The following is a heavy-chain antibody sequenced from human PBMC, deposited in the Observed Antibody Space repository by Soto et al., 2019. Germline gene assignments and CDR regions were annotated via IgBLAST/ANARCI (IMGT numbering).Heavy chain of an antibody. V-gene: IGHV3-48*03. CDR3: APRKFGSFNIAAFEI. CDR2: ISKSSVTT. J-gene: IGHJ3*02. Sequence: SGGSLRLSCAASGFGFSTSEMNWVRQAPGKGLEWISYISKSSVTTHYADSVKGRFTISRDNAKNSLYLQMNSLTVEDTALYYCAPRKFGSFNIAAFEIWGQGTMVTVSS. D-gene: IGHD3-16*01. CDR1: GFGFSTSE.